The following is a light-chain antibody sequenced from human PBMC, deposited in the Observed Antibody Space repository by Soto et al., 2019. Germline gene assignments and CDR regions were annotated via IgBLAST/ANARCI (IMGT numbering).Light chain of an antibody. CDR1: SSNIGAGYE. CDR2: ENN. CDR3: QSYDSSLSGYV. Sequence: QSVLTQLPSVSAAPGQRVTISCTGSSSNIGAGYEAHWYQQVPGTAPKLLIYENNNRPSGVPDRFSGSKSGTSASLAITGLQAEDEAEYYCQSYDSSLSGYVFGTGTKLTVL. V-gene: IGLV1-40*01. J-gene: IGLJ1*01.